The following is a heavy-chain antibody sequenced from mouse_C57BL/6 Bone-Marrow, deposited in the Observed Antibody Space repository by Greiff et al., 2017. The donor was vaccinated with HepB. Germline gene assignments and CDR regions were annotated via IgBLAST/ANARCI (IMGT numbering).Heavy chain of an antibody. J-gene: IGHJ3*01. CDR1: EYEFPSHD. D-gene: IGHD1-1*01. V-gene: IGHV5-2*03. CDR2: INSDGGST. CDR3: ARRFITTVGGAY. Sequence: DVKLVESGGGLVQPGESLKLSCESNEYEFPSHDMSWVRKTPEKRLELVAAINSDGGSTYYPDTMERRFIISRDNTKKTLYLQMSSLRSEDTALYYCARRFITTVGGAYWGQGTLVTVSA.